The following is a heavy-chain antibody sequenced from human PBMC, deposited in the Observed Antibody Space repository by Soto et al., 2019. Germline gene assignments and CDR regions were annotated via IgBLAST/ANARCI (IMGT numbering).Heavy chain of an antibody. CDR2: ISSRSDI. Sequence: NPGGSLRLSCVGSGFTFSTYSINWVRRAPGKGLEWVSSISSRSDIYYADSVKGRFTISRDNAKNSVSLKMNSLRAEDTAVYYCAREYTAWPLAYGLDVWGQGTTVTVSS. CDR1: GFTFSTYS. CDR3: AREYTAWPLAYGLDV. J-gene: IGHJ6*02. V-gene: IGHV3-21*01. D-gene: IGHD2-2*02.